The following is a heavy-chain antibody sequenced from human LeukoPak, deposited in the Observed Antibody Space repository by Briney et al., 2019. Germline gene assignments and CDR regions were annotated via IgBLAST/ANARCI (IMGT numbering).Heavy chain of an antibody. CDR1: GFTFTSYA. Sequence: GGSLRLSCAASGFTFTSYAMSWVRQAPGKGLEWVSAASGSGGSTFYADCVKGRFTISRDNSKNTLYLQMNSLRAEDTAVYYCAKDQIYYGSGTYFDYWGQGTLVTVSS. J-gene: IGHJ4*02. CDR3: AKDQIYYGSGTYFDY. D-gene: IGHD3-10*01. CDR2: ASGSGGST. V-gene: IGHV3-23*01.